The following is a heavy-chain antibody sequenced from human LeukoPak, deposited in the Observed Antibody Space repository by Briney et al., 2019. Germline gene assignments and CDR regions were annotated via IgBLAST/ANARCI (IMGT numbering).Heavy chain of an antibody. CDR2: ISSSSSYI. CDR1: GFTFSSYS. D-gene: IGHD2-21*02. J-gene: IGHJ4*02. CDR3: ARDSAYCGGDCYAGDDY. Sequence: GGSLRLSCAASGFTFSSYSMNWVRQAPGKGLEWVSSISSSSSYIYYADSVKGRFTISRDNAKNSLYLQMNSLRAEDTAVYYCARDSAYCGGDCYAGDDYWGQGTLVTVSS. V-gene: IGHV3-21*01.